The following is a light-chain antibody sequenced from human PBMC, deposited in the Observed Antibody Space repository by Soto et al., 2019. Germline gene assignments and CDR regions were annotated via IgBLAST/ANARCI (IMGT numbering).Light chain of an antibody. CDR2: DAS. Sequence: EIVLTQSPATLSLSPGERATLSCRASQSVSTFLAWYQQKPGQAPRLLIYDASKRVTGIPARFSGSGSGTDLNLTISRLEPEDFAVYYCQQRSSWPLTFGGGTKVEIK. J-gene: IGKJ4*01. V-gene: IGKV3-11*01. CDR3: QQRSSWPLT. CDR1: QSVSTF.